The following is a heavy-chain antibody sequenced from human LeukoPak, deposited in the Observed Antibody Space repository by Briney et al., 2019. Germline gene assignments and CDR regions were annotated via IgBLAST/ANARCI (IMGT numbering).Heavy chain of an antibody. D-gene: IGHD6-19*01. Sequence: ASVKVSCKASGYTFTGYYMHWVRQAPEQGLEWMGWINTNSGGTNYAQKFQGRVTMTRDTSISTAYMELSRLRSDDTAVYYCARDLGSSGWYGSYYFDYWGQGTLVTVSS. CDR2: INTNSGGT. J-gene: IGHJ4*02. CDR3: ARDLGSSGWYGSYYFDY. V-gene: IGHV1-2*02. CDR1: GYTFTGYY.